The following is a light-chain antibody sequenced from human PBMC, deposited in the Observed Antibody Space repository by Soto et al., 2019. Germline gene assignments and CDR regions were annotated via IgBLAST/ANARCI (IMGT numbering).Light chain of an antibody. J-gene: IGKJ5*01. V-gene: IGKV4-1*01. Sequence: DIVMTQSPDSLAVSLGERATINCNCSRSVLYKSNNKNHLAWYQQKPGQAPRRLIYGASSRATGIPDRFSGSGSGTDFTLTISRLEPEDFAVYYCQQHDILPITFGQGTRLEIK. CDR3: QQHDILPIT. CDR1: RSVLYKSNNKNH. CDR2: GAS.